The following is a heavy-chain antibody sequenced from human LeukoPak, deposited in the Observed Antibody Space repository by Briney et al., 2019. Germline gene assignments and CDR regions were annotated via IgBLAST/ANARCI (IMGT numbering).Heavy chain of an antibody. CDR2: IIPIFGTA. D-gene: IGHD4-17*01. CDR1: GGTFISYA. J-gene: IGHJ4*02. CDR3: ARDRGNGDLWY. V-gene: IGHV1-69*01. Sequence: ASVKVSCKASGGTFISYAISWVRQAPGRGLEWMGGIIPIFGTANYAQKFQGRVTITADESTSTAYMELSSLRSEDTAVYYCARDRGNGDLWYWGQGTLVTVSS.